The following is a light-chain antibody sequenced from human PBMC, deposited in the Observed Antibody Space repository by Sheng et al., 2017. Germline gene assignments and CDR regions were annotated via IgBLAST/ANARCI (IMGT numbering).Light chain of an antibody. Sequence: EIVMTQSPATLSLSPGERATLSCRASQSVSSNVAWYQQKPGLAPRLLIYGASSRVTGIPDRFSGSGSGTDFTLTISRLEPEDFAVYYCQQYGSSFLFTFGPGTKVDIK. CDR3: QQYGSSFLFT. CDR2: GAS. V-gene: IGKV3-20*01. J-gene: IGKJ3*01. CDR1: QSVSSN.